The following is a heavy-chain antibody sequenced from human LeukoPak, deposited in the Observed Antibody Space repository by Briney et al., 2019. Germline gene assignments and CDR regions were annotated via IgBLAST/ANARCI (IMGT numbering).Heavy chain of an antibody. CDR1: GGSISSYY. V-gene: IGHV4-59*01. Sequence: SETLSLTCTVSGGSISSYYWSWIRQPPGKGLEWIGYIYYSGSTNYNPSLKSRVTISVDTSKNQFSLKLSSVTAADTAVYYCAKAFSYYNSGTLDYWGQGTLVTVSS. CDR2: IYYSGST. D-gene: IGHD3-10*01. CDR3: AKAFSYYNSGTLDY. J-gene: IGHJ4*02.